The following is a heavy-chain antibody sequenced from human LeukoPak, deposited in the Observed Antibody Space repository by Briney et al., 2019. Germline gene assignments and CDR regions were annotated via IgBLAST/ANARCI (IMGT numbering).Heavy chain of an antibody. CDR1: GYTFTSYD. Sequence: GASVKVSRKASGYTFTSYDINWVRQATGQGLEWMGWMNPNSGNTGYAQKFQGRVTMTRNTSISTAYMELSSLRSEDTAVYYCARDQKFGVVIITHAFDIWGQGTMVTVSS. CDR2: MNPNSGNT. D-gene: IGHD3-3*01. J-gene: IGHJ3*02. CDR3: ARDQKFGVVIITHAFDI. V-gene: IGHV1-8*01.